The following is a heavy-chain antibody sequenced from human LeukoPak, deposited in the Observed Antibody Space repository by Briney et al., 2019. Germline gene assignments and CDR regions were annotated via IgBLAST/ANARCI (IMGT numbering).Heavy chain of an antibody. V-gene: IGHV4-30-2*03. J-gene: IGHJ4*02. CDR3: ARHASAALSDTVTQYYFDY. CDR2: IYYSGGT. CDR1: GGSISSGGYS. Sequence: SETLSLTCAVSGGSISSGGYSWSRIRQPPGKGLEWIGSIYYSGGTYYNPSLKSRVTISVDTPKNQFSLKLSSVTAADTAVYYCARHASAALSDTVTQYYFDYWGQGTLVTVSS. D-gene: IGHD4-11*01.